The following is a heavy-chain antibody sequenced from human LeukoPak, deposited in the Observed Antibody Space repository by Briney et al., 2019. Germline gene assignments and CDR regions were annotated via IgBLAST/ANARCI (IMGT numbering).Heavy chain of an antibody. CDR2: INIDGSQR. Sequence: GGSLRLSCAASGFTFYNYWMTWVRQTPGKGLELVANINIDGSQRYHADSVEGRFTISRDNVKNTLYLQMNSLRVEDTAVYYCARDPGWGALDYWGQGALVIVSS. V-gene: IGHV3-7*03. CDR1: GFTFYNYW. J-gene: IGHJ4*02. CDR3: ARDPGWGALDY. D-gene: IGHD3-16*01.